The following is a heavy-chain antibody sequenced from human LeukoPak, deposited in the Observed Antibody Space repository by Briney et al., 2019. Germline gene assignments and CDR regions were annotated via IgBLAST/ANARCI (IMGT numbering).Heavy chain of an antibody. D-gene: IGHD3-22*01. CDR1: GFTFNHAW. CDR3: TTIGSSRYYYYFDY. V-gene: IGHV3-15*01. J-gene: IGHJ4*02. Sequence: GGALRLSCAASGFTFNHAWMSWVRQAPGKGVEGVGRIKSKSDGAKTEYAARVKGRFTISRDDSKNTLYLQMNSLKTEDTALYYCTTIGSSRYYYYFDYWGQGSLVTVSS. CDR2: IKSKSDGAKT.